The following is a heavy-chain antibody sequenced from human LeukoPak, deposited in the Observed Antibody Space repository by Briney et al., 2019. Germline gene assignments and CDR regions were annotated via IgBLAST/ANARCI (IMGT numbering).Heavy chain of an antibody. Sequence: GGSLRLSCAASGFTFSSYAMSWVRQAPGKGLEWVSAISGSGGSTYYADSVKGRFTISRDNSKNTLCLQMNSLRAEDTAVYYCANLKGSGMFSDYWGQGTLVTVSS. CDR1: GFTFSSYA. CDR3: ANLKGSGMFSDY. J-gene: IGHJ4*02. D-gene: IGHD3-10*01. V-gene: IGHV3-23*01. CDR2: ISGSGGST.